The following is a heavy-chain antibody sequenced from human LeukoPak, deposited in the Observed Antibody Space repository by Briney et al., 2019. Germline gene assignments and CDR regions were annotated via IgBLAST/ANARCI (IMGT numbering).Heavy chain of an antibody. CDR3: ARGGVNYYDSTPQILFDY. J-gene: IGHJ4*02. CDR1: GYTFTDYY. D-gene: IGHD3-22*01. CDR2: INPNSGGT. V-gene: IGHV1-2*04. Sequence: ASVKVSCKASGYTFTDYYMHWVRQAPGQGLEWMGWINPNSGGTNYAQKFQGWVTMTRDTSISTAYMELSRLRSDDTAVYYCARGGVNYYDSTPQILFDYWGQGTLVTVSS.